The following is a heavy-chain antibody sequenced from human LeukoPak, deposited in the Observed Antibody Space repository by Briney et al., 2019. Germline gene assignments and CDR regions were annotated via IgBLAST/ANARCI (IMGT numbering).Heavy chain of an antibody. Sequence: AASVKVSCKASGYTFTSYAMHWVRQAPGQRLEWMGWINAGNGNTKYSQKFQGRVTITRDTSASTAYMELSSLRSEDTAVYYCATTGSRRDDSSGYYFYWGQGTLVTVSS. CDR3: ATTGSRRDDSSGYYFY. CDR2: INAGNGNT. J-gene: IGHJ4*02. D-gene: IGHD3-22*01. V-gene: IGHV1-3*01. CDR1: GYTFTSYA.